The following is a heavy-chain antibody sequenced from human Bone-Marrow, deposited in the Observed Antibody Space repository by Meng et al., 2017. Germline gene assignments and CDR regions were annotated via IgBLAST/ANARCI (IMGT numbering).Heavy chain of an antibody. Sequence: GESLKISCAASGFTFSSYSMNWVRQAPGKGLEWVSYISSSGSTIYYADSVKGRFTISRDNAKNSLYLQMNSLRAEDTAVYFCASALEAVTGRTNYWGQGTLVTVSS. V-gene: IGHV3-48*04. D-gene: IGHD6-19*01. CDR3: ASALEAVTGRTNY. CDR2: ISSSGSTI. CDR1: GFTFSSYS. J-gene: IGHJ4*02.